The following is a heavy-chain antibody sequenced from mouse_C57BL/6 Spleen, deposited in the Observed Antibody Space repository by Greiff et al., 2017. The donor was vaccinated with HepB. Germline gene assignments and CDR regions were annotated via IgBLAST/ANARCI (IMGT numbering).Heavy chain of an antibody. J-gene: IGHJ2*01. V-gene: IGHV5-12*01. CDR1: GFTFSDYY. CDR2: ISNGGGST. D-gene: IGHD1-1*01. CDR3: ARHGDYGSYYFDY. Sequence: EVKLVESGGGLVQPGGSLKLSCAASGFTFSDYYMYWVRQTPEKRLEWVAYISNGGGSTYYPDTVKGRFTISRDNAKNTLYLQMSRLKSEDTAMYYCARHGDYGSYYFDYWGQGTTLTVSS.